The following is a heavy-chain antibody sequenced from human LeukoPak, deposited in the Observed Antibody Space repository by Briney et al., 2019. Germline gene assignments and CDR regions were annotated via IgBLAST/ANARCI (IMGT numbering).Heavy chain of an antibody. D-gene: IGHD3-10*01. V-gene: IGHV4-30-4*08. Sequence: SETLSLTCTVSGGSISSGDYYWSWIRQPPGKGLEWIGYIYYSGSTYYNPSLKGRVTISVDTSKNQFSLKLSSVTAADTAVYYCATDPYYGSGSYFGYWGQGTLVTVSS. CDR1: GGSISSGDYY. CDR3: ATDPYYGSGSYFGY. J-gene: IGHJ4*02. CDR2: IYYSGST.